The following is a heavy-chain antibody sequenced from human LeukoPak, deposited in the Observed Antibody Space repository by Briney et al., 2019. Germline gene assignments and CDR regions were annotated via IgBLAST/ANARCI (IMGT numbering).Heavy chain of an antibody. J-gene: IGHJ4*02. CDR1: GFTVSGNY. D-gene: IGHD1-26*01. CDR3: AGGTYPLED. Sequence: PGGSLRLSCAASGFTVSGNYMNWVRQPPGKGLEWVSIIYSGGTTYYADSVKGRFTISRDNSKNTVYLQVNSLRAEDTAVYYCAGGTYPLEDWGQGTLVTVSS. V-gene: IGHV3-53*03. CDR2: IYSGGTT.